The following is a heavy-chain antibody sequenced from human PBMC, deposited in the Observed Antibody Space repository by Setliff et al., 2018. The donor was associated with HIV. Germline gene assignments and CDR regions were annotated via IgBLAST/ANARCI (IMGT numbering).Heavy chain of an antibody. Sequence: ASVKVSCKASGYTFTTYAIHWVRQAPGQRLEWMGWINAGNGDTKYSQKFQGRFTITRDTSASTAYMELSSLRSEDTAVYFCARQLSNSLDYWGQGTLVTVSS. CDR2: INAGNGDT. V-gene: IGHV1-3*01. D-gene: IGHD7-27*01. CDR3: ARQLSNSLDY. J-gene: IGHJ4*02. CDR1: GYTFTTYA.